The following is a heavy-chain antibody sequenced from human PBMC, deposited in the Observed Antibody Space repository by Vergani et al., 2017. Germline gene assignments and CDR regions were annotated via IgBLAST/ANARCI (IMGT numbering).Heavy chain of an antibody. J-gene: IGHJ6*02. V-gene: IGHV3-48*03. Sequence: EVQLVESGGGLVQPGGSLRLSCAASGFTFSSYEMNWVRQAPGKGLEWVSYISSSGSTIYYADSVKGRFTISRDNAKNSLYLQMNSLRAEDTAVYYCGNLGGDYYYGMDVWGQGTTVTVSS. CDR3: GNLGGDYYYGMDV. D-gene: IGHD3-3*01. CDR2: ISSSGSTI. CDR1: GFTFSSYE.